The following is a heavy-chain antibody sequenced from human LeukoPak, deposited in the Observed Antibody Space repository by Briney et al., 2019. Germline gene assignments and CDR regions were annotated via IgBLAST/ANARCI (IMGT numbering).Heavy chain of an antibody. CDR3: ARMNSLRYSSRWFIDY. J-gene: IGHJ4*02. V-gene: IGHV3-53*01. D-gene: IGHD6-13*01. CDR1: GFSVSNNY. CDR2: IYSGGTT. Sequence: PGGSLRLSCAASGFSVSNNYMIWVRQAPGKGLEWVSVIYSGGTTHYADSVKGRFTISRDNSKNTLSLQMNSLRAEDTAVYSCARMNSLRYSSRWFIDYWGQGTLVTVSS.